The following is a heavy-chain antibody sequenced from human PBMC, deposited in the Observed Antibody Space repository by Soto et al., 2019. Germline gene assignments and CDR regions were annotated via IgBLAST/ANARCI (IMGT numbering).Heavy chain of an antibody. CDR3: VKDIAPGEVPISYFAN. V-gene: IGHV3-9*01. Sequence: EVQLVESGGGLVQPGRSLRLACATSGFNFADYAMHWVRQAPGKGLEWVSGIGWTGGAIGDADSVTGRFIISRDNAKNSLYLQMSSLRPEDTALNYCVKDIAPGEVPISYFANWGQGTLVTVSS. CDR2: IGWTGGAI. J-gene: IGHJ4*02. CDR1: GFNFADYA.